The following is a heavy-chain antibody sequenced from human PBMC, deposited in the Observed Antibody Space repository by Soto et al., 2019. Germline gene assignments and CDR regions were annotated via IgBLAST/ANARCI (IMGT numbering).Heavy chain of an antibody. CDR1: GYSFTTYW. V-gene: IGHV5-51*01. CDR3: ARGSRRTHYYYYGMDV. Sequence: GESLKISCKGSGYSFTTYWIGWVRQMPGKGLEWMGLIDPGDSDIRYNPSFQGQVTISADKFVSTAYLQWSSLKASDTAMYCCARGSRRTHYYYYGMDVWGQGTTVTVSS. J-gene: IGHJ6*02. CDR2: IDPGDSDI. D-gene: IGHD2-15*01.